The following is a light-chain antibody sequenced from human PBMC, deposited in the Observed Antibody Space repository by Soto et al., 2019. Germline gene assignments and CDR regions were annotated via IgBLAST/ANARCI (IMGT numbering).Light chain of an antibody. J-gene: IGLJ1*01. CDR3: SSYSSTSTLYV. CDR1: SSDVGGYNY. Sequence: QSALTQPASVSGSPGQSITISCTGTSSDVGGYNYVSWYQHHQGKAPKLMIYEVSNRPSGVSNRFSGSKSGNTASLTISGLQAEDEADYHCSSYSSTSTLYVFGTGTKLTVL. CDR2: EVS. V-gene: IGLV2-14*01.